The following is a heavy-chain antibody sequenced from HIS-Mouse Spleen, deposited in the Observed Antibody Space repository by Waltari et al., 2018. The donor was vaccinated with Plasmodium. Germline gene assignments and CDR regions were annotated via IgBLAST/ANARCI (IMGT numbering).Heavy chain of an antibody. CDR2: ISSSSSYI. Sequence: EVPLVESGGGLVKPGGSLSLSCDASGFTFGSYSMNWVRQAPGKGLEWVPSISSSSSYIYYADSVKGRFTISRDNAKNSLYLQMNSLRAEDTAVYYCAREDILTGYYNDYWYFDLWGRGTLVTVSS. D-gene: IGHD3-9*01. CDR3: AREDILTGYYNDYWYFDL. V-gene: IGHV3-21*01. CDR1: GFTFGSYS. J-gene: IGHJ2*01.